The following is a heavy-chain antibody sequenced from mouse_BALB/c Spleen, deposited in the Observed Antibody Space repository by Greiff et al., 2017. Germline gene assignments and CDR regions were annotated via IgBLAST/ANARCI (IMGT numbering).Heavy chain of an antibody. CDR3: ARSGDYDEGDWFAY. CDR2: INPYNGDT. CDR1: GYSFTGYF. V-gene: IGHV1-20*02. Sequence: VQLQQSGPELVKPGASVKISCKASGYSFTGYFMNWVMQSHGKSLEWIGRINPYNGDTFYNQKFKGKATLTVDKSSSTAHMGLRSLASEDSAVYYCARSGDYDEGDWFAYWGQGTLVTVSA. D-gene: IGHD2-4*01. J-gene: IGHJ3*01.